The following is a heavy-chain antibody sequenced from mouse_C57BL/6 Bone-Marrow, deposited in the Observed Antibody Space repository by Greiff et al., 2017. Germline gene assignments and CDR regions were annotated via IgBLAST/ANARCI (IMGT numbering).Heavy chain of an antibody. CDR1: GYTFTSYW. D-gene: IGHD2-10*01. J-gene: IGHJ3*01. CDR2: IYPGSGST. V-gene: IGHV1-55*01. Sequence: QVQLKQPGAELVKPGASVKMSCKASGYTFTSYWITWVKQRPGQGLEWIGDIYPGSGSTNYNEKFKRKATLTVDTSSSTAYMQRSSLTSEDSAVYCCALLGWFAYWGQGTLGTGSA. CDR3: ALLGWFAY.